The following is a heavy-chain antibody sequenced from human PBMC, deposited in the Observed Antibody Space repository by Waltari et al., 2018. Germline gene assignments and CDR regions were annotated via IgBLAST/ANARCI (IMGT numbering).Heavy chain of an antibody. V-gene: IGHV4-30-2*01. Sequence: QLQLQESGSGLVKPSQTLSLTCAVSGGSISSGGYSWSWIRPPPGKGLEWIGYIYHSGSTYYNQSLKSRVTISVDRSKNQFSLKLSSVTAADTAVYYCAREGRYCSSTSCQRGWFDPWGQGTLVTVSS. CDR1: GGSISSGGYS. D-gene: IGHD2-2*01. CDR3: AREGRYCSSTSCQRGWFDP. CDR2: IYHSGST. J-gene: IGHJ5*02.